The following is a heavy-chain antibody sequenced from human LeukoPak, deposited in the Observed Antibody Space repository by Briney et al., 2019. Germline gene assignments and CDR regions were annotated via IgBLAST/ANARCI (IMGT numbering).Heavy chain of an antibody. V-gene: IGHV4-39*01. J-gene: IGHJ3*02. CDR3: ASLSCGADCYIPSDGFDI. D-gene: IGHD2-21*02. CDR2: VYYSGNT. CDR1: GDSITSNNYY. Sequence: SETLSLTCAVSGDSITSNNYYWGWIRQPPGKGLEWIGCVYYSGNTYYNPSLKSRVTISVDTYKNQFSLKLSSVTAADTAVYYCASLSCGADCYIPSDGFDIWGQGTMVSVSS.